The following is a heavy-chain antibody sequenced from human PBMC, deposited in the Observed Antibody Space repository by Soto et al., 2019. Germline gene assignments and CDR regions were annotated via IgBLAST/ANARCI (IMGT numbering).Heavy chain of an antibody. Sequence: GESLKISCKGSGYSFTSYWIGWVRQVPGKGLEWMGIIYPGDSDTTYSPSFRGQVTISADKSISTAYLQWSSLKASDTATYYCAREDTSGYYFYDYWGQGTQVTVSS. CDR3: AREDTSGYYFYDY. CDR1: GYSFTSYW. V-gene: IGHV5-51*01. J-gene: IGHJ4*02. CDR2: IYPGDSDT. D-gene: IGHD3-22*01.